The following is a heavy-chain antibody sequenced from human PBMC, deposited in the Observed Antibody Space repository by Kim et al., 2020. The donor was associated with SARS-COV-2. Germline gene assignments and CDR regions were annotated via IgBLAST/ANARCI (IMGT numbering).Heavy chain of an antibody. Sequence: GGSLRLSCAASGFRFGNYEMNWVRQTPGKGLEWISYIRSISRSIYYADSVRGRFTISRDNAKNSLYLQMNSLRAEDTAVYYCATPASTDGWYFDYWGRGTLVTVSS. V-gene: IGHV3-48*03. CDR2: IRSISRSI. CDR1: GFRFGNYE. J-gene: IGHJ4*02. CDR3: ATPASTDGWYFDY. D-gene: IGHD6-19*01.